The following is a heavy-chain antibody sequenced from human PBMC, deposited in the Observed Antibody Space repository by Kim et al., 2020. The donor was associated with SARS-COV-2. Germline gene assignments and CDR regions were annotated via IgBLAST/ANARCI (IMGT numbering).Heavy chain of an antibody. CDR1: GFTFSRYS. J-gene: IGHJ3*02. CDR3: ARDREHVDGTYGI. D-gene: IGHD1-1*01. CDR2: ISSSSRNT. Sequence: GGSLRLSCAASGFTFSRYSMNWVRQAPGKGLEWVSSISSSSRNTYYADSVKGRFTISRDNAKNTLYLQMHSLRAEDTAVYYCARDREHVDGTYGIWGQGTMLTVSS. V-gene: IGHV3-21*01.